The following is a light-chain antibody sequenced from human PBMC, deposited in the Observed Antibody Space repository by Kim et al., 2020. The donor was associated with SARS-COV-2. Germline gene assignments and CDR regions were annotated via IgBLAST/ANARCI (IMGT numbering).Light chain of an antibody. CDR2: GAS. CDR3: QEYTSSPPYT. V-gene: IGKV3-20*01. CDR1: QSVGSNY. J-gene: IGKJ2*01. Sequence: SPWENATLSCRASQSVGSNYLAWYQQKPGPAPRLLLYGASNRATGIPDRFGGSGSGTDFTLTIGRLEPEDFAVYYCQEYTSSPPYTFGQGTKLEI.